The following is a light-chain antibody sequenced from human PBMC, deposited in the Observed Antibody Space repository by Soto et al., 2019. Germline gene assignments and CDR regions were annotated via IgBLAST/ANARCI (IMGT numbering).Light chain of an antibody. V-gene: IGKV1-8*01. J-gene: IGKJ5*01. CDR3: QQSYSTLIT. Sequence: AIRMTQSPSSLSASTVDRVTITCRASQGISSYLAWYQQKPGKAPKLLINAASSLQSGVPSRFSGSGSGTDFTLTISSLQPEDFATYYCQQSYSTLITFGQGTRLEIK. CDR2: AAS. CDR1: QGISSY.